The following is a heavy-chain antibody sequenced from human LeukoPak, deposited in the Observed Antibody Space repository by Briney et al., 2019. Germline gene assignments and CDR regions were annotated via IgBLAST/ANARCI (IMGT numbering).Heavy chain of an antibody. CDR1: GFSFSYYW. V-gene: IGHV3-74*01. J-gene: IGHJ5*02. Sequence: GGSLRLSCAASGFSFSYYWMHWVRHGSGKGPVWVSRIIGDGTRTDYADSVKGRFTISRDNAKSTLYLQMNSLTVEDTAVYYCLRVDDTNGHNWFDPWGQGTLVTVSS. CDR3: LRVDDTNGHNWFDP. CDR2: IIGDGTRT. D-gene: IGHD2-8*01.